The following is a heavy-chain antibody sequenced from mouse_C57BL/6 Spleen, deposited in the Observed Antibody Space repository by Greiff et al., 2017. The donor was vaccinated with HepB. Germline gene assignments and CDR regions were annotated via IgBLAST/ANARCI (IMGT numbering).Heavy chain of an antibody. V-gene: IGHV1-64*01. D-gene: IGHD2-1*01. CDR2: IHPNSGST. CDR3: ARDYGNLYAMDY. J-gene: IGHJ4*01. Sequence: QVQLQQPGAELVKPGASVKLSCKASGYTFTSYWMHWVKQRPGQGLEWIGMIHPNSGSTNYNEKFKSKATLTVDKSSSTAYMQLSSLTSEESAVYYCARDYGNLYAMDYWGQGTSVTVSS. CDR1: GYTFTSYW.